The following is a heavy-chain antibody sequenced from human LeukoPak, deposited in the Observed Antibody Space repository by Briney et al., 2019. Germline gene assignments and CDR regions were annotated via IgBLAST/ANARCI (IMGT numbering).Heavy chain of an antibody. CDR1: GGSISSSSYY. CDR2: IYYSGST. Sequence: SETLSLTCTVSGGSISSSSYYWGWIRQPPGKGLEWIGSIYYSGSTYYNPSLKSRVTISVDTSKNQFSLKLSSVTAADTAVYYCARGASIWSGYYTAPNYFDYWGQGTLVTVSS. V-gene: IGHV4-39*01. J-gene: IGHJ4*02. CDR3: ARGASIWSGYYTAPNYFDY. D-gene: IGHD3-3*01.